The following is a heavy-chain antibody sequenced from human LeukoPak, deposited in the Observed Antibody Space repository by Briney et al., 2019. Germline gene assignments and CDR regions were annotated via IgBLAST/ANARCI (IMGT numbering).Heavy chain of an antibody. CDR1: GGSISSGSYY. D-gene: IGHD6-19*01. CDR3: SRHSIAVAGTGYFQH. CDR2: VYCSGGT. J-gene: IGHJ1*01. Sequence: SETLSLTCTVSGGSISSGSYYWAWIRQPPGKGLEGIGTVYCSGGTYYNPSLKSRVTMSVDTSNSQFSLKLSSVTAADTAVYYCSRHSIAVAGTGYFQHWGQGTLVTVSS. V-gene: IGHV4-39*01.